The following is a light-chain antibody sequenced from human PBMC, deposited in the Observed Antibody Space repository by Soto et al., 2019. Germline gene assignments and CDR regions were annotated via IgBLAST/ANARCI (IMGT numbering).Light chain of an antibody. Sequence: EIVLRQSPGTLSLSPGERATLSCRASQSLTNNYFAWYQHKPGQALRLLIDGASTRATGIPDRFSGSGSGTDFTPTSRMEEAEFVVEYYWQYNNWPVTFGQGTKVDIK. CDR1: QSLTNNY. CDR3: QYNNWPVT. V-gene: IGKV3-20*01. J-gene: IGKJ1*01. CDR2: GAS.